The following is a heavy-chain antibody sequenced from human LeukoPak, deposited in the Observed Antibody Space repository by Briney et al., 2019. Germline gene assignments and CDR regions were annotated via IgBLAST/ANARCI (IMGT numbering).Heavy chain of an antibody. V-gene: IGHV3-33*01. CDR1: GFTFSSYG. J-gene: IGHJ4*02. CDR3: ARDYYDSSGYYMVRTLDY. Sequence: GGSLRLSCAASGFTFSSYGMHWVRQAPGKGLEWVAVIWYDGSNKHYADSVKGRFTISRDNSKNTLYLQMNSLRAEDTAVYYCARDYYDSSGYYMVRTLDYWGQGTLVTVSS. D-gene: IGHD3-22*01. CDR2: IWYDGSNK.